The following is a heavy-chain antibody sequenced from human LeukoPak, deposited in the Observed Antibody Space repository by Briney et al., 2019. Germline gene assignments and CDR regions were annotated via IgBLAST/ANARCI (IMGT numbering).Heavy chain of an antibody. CDR2: IWYDGSNK. D-gene: IGHD2-2*01. V-gene: IGHV3-33*06. CDR3: AKGPAEYYYYYYMDV. Sequence: GGSLRLSCAASGFTFSSYGMHWVRRAPGKGLEWVAVIWYDGSNKYYADSVKGRFTISRDNSKNTLYLQMNSLRAEDTAVYYCAKGPAEYYYYYYMDVWGKGTTVTVSS. J-gene: IGHJ6*03. CDR1: GFTFSSYG.